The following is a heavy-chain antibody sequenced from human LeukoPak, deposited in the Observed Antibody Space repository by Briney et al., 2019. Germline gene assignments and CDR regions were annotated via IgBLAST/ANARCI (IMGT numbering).Heavy chain of an antibody. CDR3: AREPVDTAMVTLYYGMDV. D-gene: IGHD5-18*01. V-gene: IGHV1-69*13. CDR2: IIPIFGTA. CDR1: GGTFSSYA. Sequence: SVKVSCKASGGTFSSYAISWVRQAPGQGLEWMGGIIPIFGTANYAQKFQGRVTITADESTSTAYMELSSLRSEDTAVYYCAREPVDTAMVTLYYGMDVWGQGTTVTVSS. J-gene: IGHJ6*02.